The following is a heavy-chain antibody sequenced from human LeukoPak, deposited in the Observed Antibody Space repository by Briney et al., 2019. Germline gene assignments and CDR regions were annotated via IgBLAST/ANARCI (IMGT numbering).Heavy chain of an antibody. V-gene: IGHV3-66*01. Sequence: QAGGSLRLSCAASGSSHYMSWVRQAPGKGLEWVSVIYDGDITYYADSVKGRFTISRDSSMDTLYLQMNSLRAEDTAVYYCAKVAPAGTYFDSWGQGTLVTVSS. CDR1: GSSHY. CDR2: IYDGDIT. J-gene: IGHJ4*02. CDR3: AKVAPAGTYFDS. D-gene: IGHD6-13*01.